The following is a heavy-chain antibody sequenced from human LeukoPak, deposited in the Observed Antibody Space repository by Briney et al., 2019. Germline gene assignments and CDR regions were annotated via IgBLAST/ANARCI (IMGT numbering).Heavy chain of an antibody. CDR1: GGSISSSSYY. D-gene: IGHD2-2*01. CDR2: IYCSGST. Sequence: PSETLSLTCTVSGGSISSSSYYWGWIRQPPGKGLVWIGSIYCSGSTYYNPSLKSRVTISVDTSKNQFSLKLSSVTAADTAVYYCARQLGYCSSTSCYADKVDYWGQGTLVTVSS. V-gene: IGHV4-39*01. CDR3: ARQLGYCSSTSCYADKVDY. J-gene: IGHJ4*02.